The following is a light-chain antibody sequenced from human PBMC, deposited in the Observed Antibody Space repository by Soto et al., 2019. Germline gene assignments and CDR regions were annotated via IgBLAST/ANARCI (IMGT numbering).Light chain of an antibody. CDR3: QSYDSSIVV. CDR2: EDN. CDR1: SGSIASNY. Sequence: NFMLTQPHSVSESPGKTVTISCTRSSGSIASNYVQWYQQRPGSAPTTVIYEDNQRPSGVPDRFSGSIDSSSNSASLAISGLENEDEADYYCQSYDSSIVVFGGGTKLTVL. J-gene: IGLJ2*01. V-gene: IGLV6-57*03.